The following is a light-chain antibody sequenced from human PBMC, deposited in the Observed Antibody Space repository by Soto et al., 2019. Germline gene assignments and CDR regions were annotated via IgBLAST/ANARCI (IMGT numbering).Light chain of an antibody. J-gene: IGKJ1*01. CDR1: QSISSW. Sequence: DIEMTQSPSTLSASVGDRVTITCGASQSISSWLAWYQQKPGKAPKLLIFAASSLQSGVPSRFSGSRYGPDFTLTISSMKNEDFATYYCQQSYSSPPTFGQGTKVDI. V-gene: IGKV1-39*01. CDR3: QQSYSSPPT. CDR2: AAS.